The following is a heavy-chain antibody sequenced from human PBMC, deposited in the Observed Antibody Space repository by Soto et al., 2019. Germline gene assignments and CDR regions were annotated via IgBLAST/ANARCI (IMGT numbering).Heavy chain of an antibody. J-gene: IGHJ4*02. CDR3: ARDPPGEGEAMFEL. CDR1: GYTFSNYG. D-gene: IGHD3-10*01. CDR2: ISAYNGNI. V-gene: IGHV1-18*01. Sequence: GASVKVSCKASGYTFSNYGISWVRQAPGQGLEWMGWISAYNGNIKFAQKVQGRVTMTTDTFTSTAYMELRSLRSDDTAVYYCARDPPGEGEAMFELRGQGTLVTVSS.